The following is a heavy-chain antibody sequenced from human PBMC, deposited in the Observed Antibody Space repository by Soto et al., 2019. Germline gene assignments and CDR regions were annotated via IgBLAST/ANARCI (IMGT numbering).Heavy chain of an antibody. CDR3: ARVLIEYCSSTSCYTGRYYLDY. CDR2: IIAYNGNT. J-gene: IGHJ4*02. CDR1: GYTFTIYG. V-gene: IGHV1-18*04. Sequence: ASVKVSCKASGYTFTIYGISWVRQAPGQGLECMGWIIAYNGNTNYAQKLQGRVTMTTDTSTSTAYLELRSLRSDDTDVYYCARVLIEYCSSTSCYTGRYYLDYWGQGTLVTVYS. D-gene: IGHD2-2*02.